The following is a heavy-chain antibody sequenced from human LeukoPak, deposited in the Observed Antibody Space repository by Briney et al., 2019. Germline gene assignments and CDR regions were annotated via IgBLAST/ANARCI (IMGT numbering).Heavy chain of an antibody. Sequence: GRSLRLSCAASGFTFDDYAMHWVRQAPGKGLEWVSSISWNSGSIGYADSVKGRFTISRDNSKNTLYLQMDSLRAEDTAMYYCARQGGLGNYATGSWFDPWGQGTLVTVSS. J-gene: IGHJ5*02. CDR3: ARQGGLGNYATGSWFDP. CDR2: ISWNSGSI. CDR1: GFTFDDYA. D-gene: IGHD1-7*01. V-gene: IGHV3-9*01.